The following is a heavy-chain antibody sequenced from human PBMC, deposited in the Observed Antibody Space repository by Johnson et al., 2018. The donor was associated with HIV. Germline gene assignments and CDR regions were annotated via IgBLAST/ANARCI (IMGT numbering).Heavy chain of an antibody. J-gene: IGHJ3*02. D-gene: IGHD3-10*01. CDR1: GFTFSSYW. CDR2: IKQDGSEK. V-gene: IGHV3-7*02. Sequence: VQLVESGGGLAQPGGSLRLSCVASGFTFSSYWMSWFRQAPGKGLEWVTNIKQDGSEKYYVDSVKGRFTISRDNAENSLYLQMNSLRAEDTAVYYCARANYYHNWGQGTMVTVSS. CDR3: ARANYYHN.